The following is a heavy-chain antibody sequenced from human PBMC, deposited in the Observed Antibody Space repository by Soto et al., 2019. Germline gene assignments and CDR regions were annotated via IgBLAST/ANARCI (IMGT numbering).Heavy chain of an antibody. CDR2: INDSGGT. CDR3: ARGRAFGSWSSVHWFDP. J-gene: IGHJ5*02. V-gene: IGHV4-34*01. Sequence: QVQLQQWGAGLLKPSETLSLTCAVYGGSFSNYYWSWIRQPPGKGLEWIGEINDSGGTNYNPSLKSRVTIAVDTSKKQFSLILKSVTAADTAVYYCARGRAFGSWSSVHWFDPWGQGPLVTVSS. CDR1: GGSFSNYY. D-gene: IGHD6-13*01.